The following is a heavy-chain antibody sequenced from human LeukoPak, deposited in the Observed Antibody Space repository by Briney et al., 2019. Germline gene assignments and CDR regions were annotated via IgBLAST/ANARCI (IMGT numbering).Heavy chain of an antibody. V-gene: IGHV4-34*01. J-gene: IGHJ4*02. Sequence: PSETLSLTCAVYGGSFSGYYWSWIRQPPGKGLEWIGEINHSGSTNYNPSLKSRVTISVDTSKNQFSLKLSSATAADAAVYYCARGVVRQRRNCSSTSCYELRFHYWGQGTMVTVSS. CDR3: ARGVVRQRRNCSSTSCYELRFHY. CDR1: GGSFSGYY. CDR2: INHSGST. D-gene: IGHD2-2*01.